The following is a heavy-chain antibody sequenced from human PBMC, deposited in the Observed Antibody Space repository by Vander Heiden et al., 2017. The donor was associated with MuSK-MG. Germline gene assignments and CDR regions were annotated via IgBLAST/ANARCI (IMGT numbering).Heavy chain of an antibody. CDR2: IKSKTDGGTT. V-gene: IGHV3-15*01. CDR3: TTGRLI. CDR1: GFTFSNAW. D-gene: IGHD6-25*01. Sequence: EVQLVESGGGLVKPGGSLRLSCAASGFTFSNAWMSWVRQAPGKGLEWGGRIKSKTDGGTTDYAAPVKGRFTISRDDSKNTLYLQMNSLKTEDTAVYYCTTGRLIWGQGTMVTVSS. J-gene: IGHJ3*02.